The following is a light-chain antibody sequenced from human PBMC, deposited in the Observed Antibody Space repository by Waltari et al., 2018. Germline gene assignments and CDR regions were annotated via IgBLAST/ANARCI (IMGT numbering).Light chain of an antibody. CDR1: SSNIGTNS. J-gene: IGLJ1*01. CDR2: RSS. V-gene: IGLV1-44*01. Sequence: QSVLTQPPSASGTPGQTVTISCSGSSSNIGTNSVNWYQQFPGQAPKLLIYRSSARPPGVPERFSGSSSGPSASLAISGLQSEDEAEYYCATWDDTLDIYVFGAGTRLTVL. CDR3: ATWDDTLDIYV.